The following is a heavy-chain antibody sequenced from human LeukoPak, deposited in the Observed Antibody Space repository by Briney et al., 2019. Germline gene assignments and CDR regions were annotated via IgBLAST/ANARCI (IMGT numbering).Heavy chain of an antibody. CDR3: ARGLGWINKDPDVFDI. Sequence: ASVKVSCKAFGYIFTSYYMHWVRQAPGQGLEWMGIVNPSGGSTSYAQKFQGRVTMTRDTSTSTFYMELSSLRSEDTAVYYCARGLGWINKDPDVFDIWGQGTMVTVSS. CDR2: VNPSGGST. D-gene: IGHD2-2*03. CDR1: GYIFTSYY. J-gene: IGHJ3*02. V-gene: IGHV1-46*01.